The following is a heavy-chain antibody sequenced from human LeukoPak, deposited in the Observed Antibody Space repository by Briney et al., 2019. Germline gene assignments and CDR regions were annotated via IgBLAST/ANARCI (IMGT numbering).Heavy chain of an antibody. Sequence: GGSLRLSCAASGFTFSSYGMHWVRQAPGKGLEWVAFIRYDGSNKYYADSVKGQFTISRDNSKNTLYLQMNSLKPEDTAVYYCAKDVSGTMIVGVFDYWGQGTLVTVSS. CDR1: GFTFSSYG. J-gene: IGHJ4*02. D-gene: IGHD3-22*01. CDR2: IRYDGSNK. V-gene: IGHV3-30*02. CDR3: AKDVSGTMIVGVFDY.